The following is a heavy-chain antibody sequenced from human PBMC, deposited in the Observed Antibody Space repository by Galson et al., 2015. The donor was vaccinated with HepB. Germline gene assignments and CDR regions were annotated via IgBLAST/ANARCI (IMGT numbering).Heavy chain of an antibody. J-gene: IGHJ4*02. CDR2: ISSTAIYT. CDR3: ARVAHSDYGDHAHFDY. Sequence: SLRLSCAASGFTFSDYYMSWIRQAPGKGLEWLSYISSTAIYTNYADSVKGRFTISRDNVKNSVFLQMNSLRADDTAVYFCARVAHSDYGDHAHFDYWGQGALVTVS. V-gene: IGHV3-11*06. CDR1: GFTFSDYY. D-gene: IGHD4-17*01.